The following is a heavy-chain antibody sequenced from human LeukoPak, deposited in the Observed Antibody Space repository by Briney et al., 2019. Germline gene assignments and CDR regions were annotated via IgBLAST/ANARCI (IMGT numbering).Heavy chain of an antibody. CDR3: ARDGDILTGRTFDY. CDR1: GFTFSSYG. CDR2: IRYDGSNK. D-gene: IGHD3-9*01. J-gene: IGHJ4*02. V-gene: IGHV3-30*02. Sequence: PGGSLRLSCAASGFTFSSYGMHWVRQAPGKGLEWVALIRYDGSNKYYADSVKGRFTISRDNSKNTLYVQMNSLRPEDTAVYYCARDGDILTGRTFDYWGQGTLVTVSS.